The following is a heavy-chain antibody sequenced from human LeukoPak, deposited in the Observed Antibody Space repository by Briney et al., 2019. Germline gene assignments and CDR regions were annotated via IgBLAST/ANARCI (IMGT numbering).Heavy chain of an antibody. CDR2: IYHSGST. V-gene: IGHV4-38-2*02. CDR1: GYSISSGYY. J-gene: IGHJ4*02. D-gene: IGHD3-9*01. CDR3: ARVGYDILTGYSYYFDY. Sequence: SETLSLTCTVSGYSISSGYYWGWIRQPPGKGLEWIGSIYHSGSTYYNPSLKSRVTISVDTSKNQFPLKLSSVTAADTAVYYCARVGYDILTGYSYYFDYWGQGTLVTVSS.